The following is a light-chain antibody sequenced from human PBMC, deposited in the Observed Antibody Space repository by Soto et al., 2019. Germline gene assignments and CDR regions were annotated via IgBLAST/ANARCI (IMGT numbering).Light chain of an antibody. CDR1: HGVSGW. J-gene: IGKJ3*01. V-gene: IGKV1-12*01. CDR3: QQGKTFPFT. CDR2: TVS. Sequence: IQMTQSPSSVSASVGDTVTLSCQTSHGVSGWLAWYQQKPGKAPTLLIYTVSNLQSGVPSRFSGSGSGTDFSLTITNLQPADFANYFCQQGKTFPFTFGPGTKVEVK.